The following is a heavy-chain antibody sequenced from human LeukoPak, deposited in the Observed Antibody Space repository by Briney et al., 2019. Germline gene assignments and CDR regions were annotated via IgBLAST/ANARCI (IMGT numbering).Heavy chain of an antibody. CDR3: ARDNWNDVGYYYYGMDV. D-gene: IGHD1-1*01. Sequence: GGSLRLSCVASGFTFSDYYMSWIRQAPGKGLEWVSYISSSGSTIYYADSVKGRFTISRDSAKNSLYLQMNSLRAEDTAVYYCARDNWNDVGYYYYGMDVWGQGTTVTVSS. V-gene: IGHV3-11*01. CDR2: ISSSGSTI. J-gene: IGHJ6*02. CDR1: GFTFSDYY.